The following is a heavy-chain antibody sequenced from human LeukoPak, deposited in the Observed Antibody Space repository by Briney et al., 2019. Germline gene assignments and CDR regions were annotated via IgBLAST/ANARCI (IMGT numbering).Heavy chain of an antibody. D-gene: IGHD3-22*01. CDR2: IYYSGST. J-gene: IGHJ4*02. V-gene: IGHV4-59*01. Sequence: KPSETLSLTCTVSGGSISSYYWSWIRQPPGKGLEWIGYIYYSGSTNYNPSLKSRVTISVDTSKNQFSLKLSSVTAADTAVYYCACYDSSGYWYFDYWGQGTLVTVSS. CDR3: ACYDSSGYWYFDY. CDR1: GGSISSYY.